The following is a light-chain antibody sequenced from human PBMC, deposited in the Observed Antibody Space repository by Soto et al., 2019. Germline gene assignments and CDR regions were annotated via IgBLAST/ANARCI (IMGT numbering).Light chain of an antibody. J-gene: IGLJ1*01. CDR3: GLNASSGPPDV. Sequence: QSVLTQPASVSGSPGQAITISCTGTSSDVGGYNYVSWYQQHPGKAPKLMIYDVSNRPSGVSNRFSCSKSGNTASLTIPGPKPEDKARYYWGLNASSGPPDVFETGTKVTVL. CDR1: SSDVGGYNY. CDR2: DVS. V-gene: IGLV2-14*01.